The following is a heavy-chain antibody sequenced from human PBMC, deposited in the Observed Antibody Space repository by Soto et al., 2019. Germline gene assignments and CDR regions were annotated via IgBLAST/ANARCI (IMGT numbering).Heavy chain of an antibody. D-gene: IGHD2-2*03. V-gene: IGHV4-39*01. J-gene: IGHJ5*02. CDR1: GGSISSSSYY. CDR2: IYYSGST. Sequence: PSETLSLTCTVSGGSISSSSYYWGWIRQPPGKGLEWIGSIYYSGSTYYNPSLKSRVTISVDTSKNQFSLKLSSVTAADTAVSSCARAPPLDRGGWFDPWGQGTLVTVSS. CDR3: ARAPPLDRGGWFDP.